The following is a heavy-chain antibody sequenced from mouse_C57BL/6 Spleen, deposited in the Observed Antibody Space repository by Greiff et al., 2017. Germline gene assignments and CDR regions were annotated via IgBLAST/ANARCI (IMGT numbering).Heavy chain of an antibody. D-gene: IGHD2-2*01. CDR3: VRHGPGYWFAY. J-gene: IGHJ3*01. Sequence: EVQLVESGGGLVQPKGSLKLSCAASGFSFNTYAMNWVRQAPGKGLEWVARIRSKSNNYATYYADSVKDRFTISSDDSESMLYLQMNNLKTEDTAMYYCVRHGPGYWFAYWGQGTLVTVSA. V-gene: IGHV10-1*01. CDR2: IRSKSNNYAT. CDR1: GFSFNTYA.